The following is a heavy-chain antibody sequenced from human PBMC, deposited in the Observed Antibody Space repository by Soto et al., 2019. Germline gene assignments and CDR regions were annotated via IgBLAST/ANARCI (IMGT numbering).Heavy chain of an antibody. CDR2: ISPDGNYI. Sequence: GGSLRLSCAASGFSFSTHAMTWVRQAPGKGLEWVSSISPDGNYIYYAESVKGRFTVSRDNAKDSLYLQMNSLRAEETAVYYCARQEIVIGVVVVAATVFDYWGQGTLVTVSS. CDR3: ARQEIVIGVVVVAATVFDY. J-gene: IGHJ4*02. D-gene: IGHD2-15*01. V-gene: IGHV3-21*01. CDR1: GFSFSTHA.